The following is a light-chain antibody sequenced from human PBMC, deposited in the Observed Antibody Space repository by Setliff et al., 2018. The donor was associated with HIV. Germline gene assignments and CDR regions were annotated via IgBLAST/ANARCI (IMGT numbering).Light chain of an antibody. CDR3: SSYTHRNTYA. CDR2: DVS. V-gene: IGLV2-14*03. CDR1: SSDVGGYNH. Sequence: QSVLTQPASVSGSPGQSITISCSGSSSDVGGYNHVSWYQQHPGKAPKVMIYDVSNRPLGVSNRFSGSKSDNTASLTISGLQAEDEADYFCSSYTHRNTYAFGTGTKVTVL. J-gene: IGLJ1*01.